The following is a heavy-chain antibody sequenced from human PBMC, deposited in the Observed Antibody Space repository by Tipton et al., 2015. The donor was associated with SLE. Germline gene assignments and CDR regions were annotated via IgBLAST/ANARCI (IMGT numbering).Heavy chain of an antibody. V-gene: IGHV1-2*06. J-gene: IGHJ4*02. CDR1: GYSFGAYY. Sequence: QSGPEVKKPGASVQVSCAASGYSFGAYYIYWIRQAPGEGLEWMGRISPNSGGTNYALKFQGRVTMTRDTSINTVYMDLRSLRSDDTAVYFCARGNTYYFNYWGQGTLVTVSS. D-gene: IGHD2-2*02. CDR2: ISPNSGGT. CDR3: ARGNTYYFNY.